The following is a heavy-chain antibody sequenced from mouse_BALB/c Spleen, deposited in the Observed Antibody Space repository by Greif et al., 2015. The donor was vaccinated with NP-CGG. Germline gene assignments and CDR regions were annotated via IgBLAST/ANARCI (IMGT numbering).Heavy chain of an antibody. CDR2: ISSGGST. CDR1: GFTFSSYA. J-gene: IGHJ4*01. CDR3: AREGYYYAMDY. V-gene: IGHV5-6-5*01. Sequence: EVQLVESGGGLVKPGGSLKLSCAASGFTFSSYAMSWVRQTPEKRLEWVASISSGGSTYYPDSVKGRFTISRDNARNILYLQMSSLRSEDTAMYYCAREGYYYAMDYWGQGTSVTVSS.